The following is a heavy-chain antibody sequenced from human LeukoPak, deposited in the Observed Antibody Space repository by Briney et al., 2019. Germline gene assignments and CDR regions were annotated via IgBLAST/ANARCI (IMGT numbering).Heavy chain of an antibody. D-gene: IGHD3-10*01. V-gene: IGHV4-61*02. CDR1: GDSISSGSYY. CDR2: IFTSGVT. Sequence: SETLSLTCTVSGDSISSGSYYWGWIRQPAGKGLEWIGRIFTSGVTNYNPSLKSRVTISFDTSKNQFSLNLNSVTAADTAVYYCARLRYYGSGTYYKDYYCVMDLWGKGITVTVSS. J-gene: IGHJ6*04. CDR3: ARLRYYGSGTYYKDYYCVMDL.